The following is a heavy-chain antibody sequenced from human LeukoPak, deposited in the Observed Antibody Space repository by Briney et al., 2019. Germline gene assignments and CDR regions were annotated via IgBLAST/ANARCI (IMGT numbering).Heavy chain of an antibody. D-gene: IGHD5-24*01. CDR3: ARGVSEMATIYYFDY. V-gene: IGHV4-59*01. J-gene: IGHJ4*02. CDR1: GGSISSYY. Sequence: SETLSLTCTVSGGSISSYYWSWIRQPPGKGLEWSGYIYYSGSTNYNPSLKSRVTISVDTSKNQFSLKLSSVTAADTAVHYCARGVSEMATIYYFDYWGQGTLVTVSS. CDR2: IYYSGST.